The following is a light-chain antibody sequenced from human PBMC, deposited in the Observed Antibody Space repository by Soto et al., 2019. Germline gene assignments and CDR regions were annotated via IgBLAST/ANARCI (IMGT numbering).Light chain of an antibody. CDR1: SVHSSYA. V-gene: IGLV4-69*01. Sequence: QPVMTQSPSASASLGASVKLTCTLSSVHSSYAIAWHQQQPEKGPRYLIKLNSDGSHSKGDGIPDRFSGSSSGAERYLTISSLQAEYEADYYCQTWCTGIHYVFGPVTKLTVL. CDR2: LNSDGSH. CDR3: QTWCTGIHYV. J-gene: IGLJ1*01.